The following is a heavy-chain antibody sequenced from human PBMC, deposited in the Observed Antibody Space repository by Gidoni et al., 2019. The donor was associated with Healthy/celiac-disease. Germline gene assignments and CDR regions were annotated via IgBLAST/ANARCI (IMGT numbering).Heavy chain of an antibody. Sequence: EVQLVESGGGLIQPGGSLRLSCAASGFTVSSNYMSWFRQAPGKGLEWVSGIYSGGSTYYADSVKGRFTISRDNSKNTLYLQMNSLRAEDTAVYYCARDRGAARGFDYWGQGTLVTVSS. CDR1: GFTVSSNY. CDR2: IYSGGST. J-gene: IGHJ4*02. V-gene: IGHV3-53*01. D-gene: IGHD6-6*01. CDR3: ARDRGAARGFDY.